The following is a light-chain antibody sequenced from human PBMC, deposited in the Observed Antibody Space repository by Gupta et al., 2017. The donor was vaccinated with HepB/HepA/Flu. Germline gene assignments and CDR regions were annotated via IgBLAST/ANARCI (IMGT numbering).Light chain of an antibody. CDR1: SSDVGSYNL. J-gene: IGLJ2*01. Sequence: ALPPPASVSGSPGPSITISCTGTSSDVGSYNLVSWYQQHPGKAPKLMIYEVSKRPSGVSKRFSGSKSGNTASLTISGLQAEDEADYYCCSDAGSITLVFGGGTKLTVL. CDR3: CSDAGSITLV. V-gene: IGLV2-23*02. CDR2: EVS.